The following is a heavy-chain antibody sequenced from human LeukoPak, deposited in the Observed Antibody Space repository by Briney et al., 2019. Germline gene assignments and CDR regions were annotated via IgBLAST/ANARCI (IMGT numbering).Heavy chain of an antibody. CDR2: IYYSGST. Sequence: SETLSLTCTVSGGSIRSYYWSWIRQPPGKGLEWIGYIYYSGSTYYNPSLKSRVTISVDTSKNQFSLKLSSVTAADTAVYYCARGSDFWSGYSPPYYYGMDVWGQGTTVTVSS. CDR1: GGSIRSYY. D-gene: IGHD3-3*01. CDR3: ARGSDFWSGYSPPYYYGMDV. V-gene: IGHV4-30-4*01. J-gene: IGHJ6*02.